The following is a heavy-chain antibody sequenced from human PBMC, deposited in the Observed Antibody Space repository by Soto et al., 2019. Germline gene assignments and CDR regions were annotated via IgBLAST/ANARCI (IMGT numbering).Heavy chain of an antibody. CDR2: ISTLGTTI. CDR3: ARVAIMRVVNSPLFFFYL. CDR1: GFNFKIYG. V-gene: IGHV3-48*03. J-gene: IGHJ5*02. Sequence: PGGSLRLSCSASGFNFKIYGMTWVRQAPGKGLEWISDISTLGTTIHYADSVRDRFTISRDNPTNTVYLHLTSLRDEDTAVYYCARVAIMRVVNSPLFFFYLCGQRTLATVS. D-gene: IGHD2-15*01.